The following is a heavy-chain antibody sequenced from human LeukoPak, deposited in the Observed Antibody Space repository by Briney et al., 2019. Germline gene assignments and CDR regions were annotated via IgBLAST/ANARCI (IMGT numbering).Heavy chain of an antibody. CDR3: ARCVTGWPNWFAP. V-gene: IGHV3-23*01. CDR1: GFTFSTYA. D-gene: IGHD6-19*01. Sequence: GGSLRLSCAASGFTFSTYAMSWVRQAPGTGLEWVSAFGGGGNTYYADSVKGRFTISRDNSKNTLYLQMNSLRVEDTAVYYCARCVTGWPNWFAPWGQGTLVTVSS. J-gene: IGHJ5*02. CDR2: FGGGGNT.